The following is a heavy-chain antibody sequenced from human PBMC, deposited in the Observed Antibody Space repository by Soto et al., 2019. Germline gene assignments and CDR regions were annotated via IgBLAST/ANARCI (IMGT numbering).Heavy chain of an antibody. D-gene: IGHD3-22*01. Sequence: QEQLVQSGAEVKKPGSSVKVSCKASGALFSSYPISWVRQVPGQGLEWMGGIIPVFQTAYYTQRFQGRVTITADESTNTAYTELSSLRSEDTAIYYCARGGSGYTWFNEFWGQGTLVTVSS. CDR3: ARGGSGYTWFNEF. CDR1: GALFSSYP. CDR2: IIPVFQTA. V-gene: IGHV1-69*01. J-gene: IGHJ4*02.